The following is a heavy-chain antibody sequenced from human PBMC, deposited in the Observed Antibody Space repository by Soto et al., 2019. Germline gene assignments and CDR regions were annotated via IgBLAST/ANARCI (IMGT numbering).Heavy chain of an antibody. CDR3: ARAPTYSYGSGTPYYFYAMDV. V-gene: IGHV4-59*01. Sequence: SETLSLTCTVSGGSISSYYWSWIRQPPGKGLEWIGYIYNSGSTNYNPSLKSRVTISVDTSKNQFSLTLTSVTAADTAVYYCARAPTYSYGSGTPYYFYAMDVWGQGTTVTVSS. CDR2: IYNSGST. CDR1: GGSISSYY. J-gene: IGHJ6*02. D-gene: IGHD3-10*01.